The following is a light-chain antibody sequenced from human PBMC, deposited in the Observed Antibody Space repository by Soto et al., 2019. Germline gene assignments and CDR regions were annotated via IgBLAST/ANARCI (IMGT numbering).Light chain of an antibody. J-gene: IGKJ1*01. V-gene: IGKV3-15*01. CDR1: QSVSGS. Sequence: EIVLTQPPGTLSLSPGERATLSCRASQSVSGSYVAWYQQKPGQAPRLLIYGASTRATGIPARFSGSRSGTDFTLTISSLQSEDFAVYYCQQYDNWPPEATFGQGTKVDIK. CDR2: GAS. CDR3: QQYDNWPPEAT.